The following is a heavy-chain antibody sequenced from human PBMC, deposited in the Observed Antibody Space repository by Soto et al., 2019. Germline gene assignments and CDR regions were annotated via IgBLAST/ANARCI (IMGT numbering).Heavy chain of an antibody. D-gene: IGHD3-10*01. CDR2: INPNSGNT. J-gene: IGHJ4*02. Sequence: ASVKVSCKASGYTFTSYGISGVRKAPGQGLEWMGWINPNSGNTGYAQKFQGRVTMTRNTSISTAYMELSSLRSEDTAVYYCALAFSGSYYYYFDYWGQGTLVTVSS. CDR3: ALAFSGSYYYYFDY. V-gene: IGHV1-8*02. CDR1: GYTFTSYG.